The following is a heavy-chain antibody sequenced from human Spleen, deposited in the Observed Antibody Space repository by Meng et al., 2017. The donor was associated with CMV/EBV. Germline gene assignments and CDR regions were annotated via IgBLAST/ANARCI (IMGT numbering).Heavy chain of an antibody. D-gene: IGHD5-18*01. J-gene: IGHJ6*02. CDR3: AKDMGRGYSYGPDLYYYYGMDV. CDR1: GFTFSGYA. Sequence: GESLKISCAASGFTFSGYAMTWVRQAPGKGLEWVSTINSVGNTYYADSVKGRFTISRDTSKNTLYLQMNSLRAEDTAVYYCAKDMGRGYSYGPDLYYYYGMDVWGQGTTVTVSS. V-gene: IGHV3-23*01. CDR2: INSVGNT.